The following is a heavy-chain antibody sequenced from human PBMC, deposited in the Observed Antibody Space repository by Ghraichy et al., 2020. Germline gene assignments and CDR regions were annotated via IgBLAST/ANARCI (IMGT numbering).Heavy chain of an antibody. CDR2: VTLSGNT. Sequence: SETLSLTCLVSGASLSRDSWSWIRQPPGKGLEWIGFVTLSGNTNYNPSLKSRVTISVDRSKNKFSLNLKSVTAADTAVYYCARSPGHLDSGEYQYYFDYWGQGTRVTVSS. J-gene: IGHJ4*02. D-gene: IGHD3-22*01. CDR3: ARSPGHLDSGEYQYYFDY. V-gene: IGHV4-59*01. CDR1: GASLSRDS.